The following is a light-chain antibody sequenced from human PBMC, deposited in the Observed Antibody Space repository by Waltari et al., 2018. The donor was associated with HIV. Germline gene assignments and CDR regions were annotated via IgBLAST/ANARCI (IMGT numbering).Light chain of an antibody. J-gene: IGLJ2*01. CDR1: SSNIGAGYD. Sequence: QSVLTQPPSVSGAPGQRVTISCTGSSSNIGAGYDVHWYQQLPGAAPKLLSYGNRNRPAGVPDRVSGSKSGTSASLAITGLQAEDEADYYCQSYDSSLSGVVFGGGTKLTVL. V-gene: IGLV1-40*01. CDR3: QSYDSSLSGVV. CDR2: GNR.